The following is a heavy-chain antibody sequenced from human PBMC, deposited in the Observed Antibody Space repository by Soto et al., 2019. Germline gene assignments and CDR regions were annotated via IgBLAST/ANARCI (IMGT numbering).Heavy chain of an antibody. Sequence: SVKVSCKASGGTFSSYAISWVRQAPGQGLEWMGGIIPIFGTANYAQKFQGRVTITADESTSTAYMELSSLRSEDTAVYYCARFSGYDFWSGYYFDYWGQGTLVTVSS. V-gene: IGHV1-69*13. D-gene: IGHD3-3*01. CDR2: IIPIFGTA. CDR1: GGTFSSYA. J-gene: IGHJ4*02. CDR3: ARFSGYDFWSGYYFDY.